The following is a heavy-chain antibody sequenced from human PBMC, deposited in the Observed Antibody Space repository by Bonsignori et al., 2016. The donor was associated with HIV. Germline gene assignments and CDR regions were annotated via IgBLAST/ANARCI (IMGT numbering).Heavy chain of an antibody. CDR1: GFTFGDYA. D-gene: IGHD3-10*01. CDR2: IRRKTYGGTT. J-gene: IGHJ4*02. CDR3: TRVSSVLVYLGELSPLFDY. Sequence: EVQLVESGGGLVQPGRSLRLSCTASGFTFGDYAMNWVRQAPGKGLEWVGSIRRKTYGGTTEYAASVKGRFTISRDDSKSIAYLQMNSLKTEDTAVYYCTRVSSVLVYLGELSPLFDYWGQGTLVTVSS. V-gene: IGHV3-49*04.